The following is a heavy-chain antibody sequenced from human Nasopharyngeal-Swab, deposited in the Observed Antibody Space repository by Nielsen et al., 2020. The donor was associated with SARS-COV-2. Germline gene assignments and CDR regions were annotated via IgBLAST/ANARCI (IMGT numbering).Heavy chain of an antibody. Sequence: ASVKVSCKASRYTFTNYALNWVRQAPAQGLEWMGWINTNTGNPTYAQGFTGRFVFSVDTSVSTAYLQISGLKSEDTAVYRCAREGDASVPGTLFDYWGQGTQVTVSS. J-gene: IGHJ4*02. CDR3: AREGDASVPGTLFDY. CDR1: RYTFTNYA. D-gene: IGHD6-19*01. V-gene: IGHV7-4-1*02. CDR2: INTNTGNP.